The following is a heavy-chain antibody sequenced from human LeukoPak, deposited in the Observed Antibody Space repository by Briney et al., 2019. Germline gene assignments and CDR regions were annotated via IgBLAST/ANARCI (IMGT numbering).Heavy chain of an antibody. CDR1: GFSLSASGVG. Sequence: SGPTLVKPTQTLTLTCTFSGFSLSASGVGVVWIRQPPGKALEWLALIYWNENKRYSPSLKSRLTITKDASKNQVVLTMTNMDPVDTATYYCAHTYDYYDLGSYYPLFDYWGQGILVTVSP. J-gene: IGHJ4*02. V-gene: IGHV2-5*01. CDR2: IYWNENK. CDR3: AHTYDYYDLGSYYPLFDY. D-gene: IGHD3-10*01.